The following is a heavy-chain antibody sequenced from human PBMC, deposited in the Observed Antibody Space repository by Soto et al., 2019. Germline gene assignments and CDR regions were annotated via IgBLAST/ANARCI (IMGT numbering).Heavy chain of an antibody. D-gene: IGHD4-17*01. Sequence: EVQLLESGGGLVQPGGSLRLSCAASGFAFSNYAMTWVRQAPGKGLEWVSAISGSGGGTFYADSVKGRFIISRDNSKNTLYLQMNSLTAEDTAVYYCAKARMTTVTREAFDIWGQGTMVTVSS. J-gene: IGHJ3*02. CDR2: ISGSGGGT. CDR1: GFAFSNYA. V-gene: IGHV3-23*01. CDR3: AKARMTTVTREAFDI.